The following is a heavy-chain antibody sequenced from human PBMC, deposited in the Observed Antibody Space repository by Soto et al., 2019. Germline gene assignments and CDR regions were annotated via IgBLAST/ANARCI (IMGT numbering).Heavy chain of an antibody. CDR3: ARPEGYGSGSYYFDS. Sequence: ASVKVSCKASGYPFTTYHLHWVRQAPGQGLEWMGIVYVTGTGTRSAQKFQGRLTMTRDRSTSTVYMELSSLRSEDTAVYYCARPEGYGSGSYYFDSWGQGTLVTVSS. D-gene: IGHD3-10*01. CDR2: VYVTGTGT. J-gene: IGHJ4*02. V-gene: IGHV1-46*01. CDR1: GYPFTTYH.